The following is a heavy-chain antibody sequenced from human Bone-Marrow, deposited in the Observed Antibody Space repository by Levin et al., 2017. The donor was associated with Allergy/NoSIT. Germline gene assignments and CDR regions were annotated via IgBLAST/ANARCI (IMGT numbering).Heavy chain of an antibody. V-gene: IGHV3-23*01. CDR2: ISGSGGST. D-gene: IGHD2-2*02. J-gene: IGHJ5*02. Sequence: GGSLRLSCAASGFTFSSYAMSWVRQAPGKGLEWVSAISGSGGSTYYADSVKGRFTISRDNSKNTLYLQMNSLRAEDTAVYYCAKAPNCSSTSCYISGNWFDPWGQGTLVTVSS. CDR1: GFTFSSYA. CDR3: AKAPNCSSTSCYISGNWFDP.